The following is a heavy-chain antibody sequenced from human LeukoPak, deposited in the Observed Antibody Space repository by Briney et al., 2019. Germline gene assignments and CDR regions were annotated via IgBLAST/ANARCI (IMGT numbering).Heavy chain of an antibody. D-gene: IGHD2-2*01. CDR2: IIPIFGTA. V-gene: IGHV1-69*13. CDR3: ATTTRDCSSTSCPGGY. Sequence: GASVKVSCKASGGTFSSYAISWVRQAPGQGLEWMGGIIPIFGTANYAQKFQGRVTITADESTSTAYMELSSLRSEDTAVYYCATTTRDCSSTSCPGGYWGQGTLVTVSS. J-gene: IGHJ4*02. CDR1: GGTFSSYA.